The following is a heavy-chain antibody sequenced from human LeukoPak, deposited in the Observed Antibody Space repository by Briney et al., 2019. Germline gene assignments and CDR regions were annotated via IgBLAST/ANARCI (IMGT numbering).Heavy chain of an antibody. J-gene: IGHJ3*02. Sequence: GGSLRLSCAASGFTFSSYAMHWVRQAPGKGLEWVAVISYDGSNKYYADSVKGRFTISRDNSKNTLYLQMNSLRAGDTAVYYCARISGGRTNAFDIWGQGTMVTVSS. V-gene: IGHV3-30*04. CDR3: ARISGGRTNAFDI. CDR1: GFTFSSYA. CDR2: ISYDGSNK. D-gene: IGHD3-16*01.